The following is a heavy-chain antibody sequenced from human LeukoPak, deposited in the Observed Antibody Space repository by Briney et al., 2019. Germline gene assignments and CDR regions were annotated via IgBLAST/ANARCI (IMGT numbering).Heavy chain of an antibody. V-gene: IGHV3-23*01. J-gene: IGHJ4*02. CDR1: GFTFSSYA. CDR2: VSGSGSST. Sequence: GGSLRLSCATSGFTFSSYAMSWVREAPRKGLEWVSVVSGSGSSTDYADSVKGRFTISRDNSKNTLYLQMSSLSAEDTAVYYCAKMNVLTGYYTPNFDFWGQGTLVTVSS. CDR3: AKMNVLTGYYTPNFDF. D-gene: IGHD3-9*01.